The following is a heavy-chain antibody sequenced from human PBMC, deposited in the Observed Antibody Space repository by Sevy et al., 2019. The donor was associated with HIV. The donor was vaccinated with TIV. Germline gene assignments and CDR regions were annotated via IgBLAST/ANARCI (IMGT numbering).Heavy chain of an antibody. CDR3: ARERQWLPDY. CDR2: INPNSGGT. V-gene: IGHV1-2*02. D-gene: IGHD5-12*01. Sequence: ASVKVSCKASGYTFTGYYMHWVRQAPGQGLEGMGWINPNSGGTNYEQKFQGRVTMTRDTSISTAYMELSRLRSDDTAVYYGARERQWLPDYWGQGTLVTVSS. CDR1: GYTFTGYY. J-gene: IGHJ4*02.